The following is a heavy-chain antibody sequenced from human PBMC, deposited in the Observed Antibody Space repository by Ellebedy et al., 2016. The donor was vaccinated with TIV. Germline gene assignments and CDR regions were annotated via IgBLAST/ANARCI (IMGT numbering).Heavy chain of an antibody. CDR1: GFTVSANY. J-gene: IGHJ4*02. CDR3: ARVDLGLAFDY. V-gene: IGHV3-53*01. CDR2: IYSGGST. D-gene: IGHD1-26*01. Sequence: GGSLRLSCAVSGFTVSANYLSWVRQAPGKGLEWVSIIYSGGSTYYADSVEGRFTISRDISKSTVYLQMNSLRAEDTAVYYCARVDLGLAFDYWGRGTLVTVSS.